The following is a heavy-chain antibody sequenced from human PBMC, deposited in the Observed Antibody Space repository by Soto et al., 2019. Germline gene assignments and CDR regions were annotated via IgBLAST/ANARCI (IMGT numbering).Heavy chain of an antibody. Sequence: GASVKVSCKASGGTFSSYAISWVRQAPGQGLEWMGGIIPIFGTANYAQKFQGRVTITADESTSTAYMELSSLRSEDTAVYYYAREADTAMAYDYWGQGTLVTVSS. CDR2: IIPIFGTA. D-gene: IGHD5-18*01. J-gene: IGHJ4*02. CDR3: AREADTAMAYDY. V-gene: IGHV1-69*13. CDR1: GGTFSSYA.